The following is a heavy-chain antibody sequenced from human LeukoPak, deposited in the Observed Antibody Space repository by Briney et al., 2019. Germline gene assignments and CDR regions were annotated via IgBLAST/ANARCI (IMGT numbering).Heavy chain of an antibody. V-gene: IGHV3-48*01. J-gene: IGHJ4*02. Sequence: GGSLRLSCAASGFTFSSYSMNWVRQAPGKGLEWVSYISGSSSTIYYADSVKGRFTVSRDNAKNSLYLQMNSLRAEDTAVYYCATPFDYWGQGTLVTVSS. CDR1: GFTFSSYS. CDR2: ISGSSSTI. CDR3: ATPFDY.